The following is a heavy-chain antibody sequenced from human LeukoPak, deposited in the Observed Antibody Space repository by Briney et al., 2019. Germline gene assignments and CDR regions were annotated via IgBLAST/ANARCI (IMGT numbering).Heavy chain of an antibody. CDR1: GYTFTSYG. D-gene: IGHD1-26*01. V-gene: IGHV1-18*01. CDR2: ISAYNGNT. J-gene: IGHJ3*02. CDR3: ARGRSIVGANADSGDAFDI. Sequence: ASVKVSCKASGYTFTSYGISWVRQAPGQGLEWMGWISAYNGNTNYAQKLQGRVTMTRDMSTSTVYMELSSLRSEDTAVYYCARGRSIVGANADSGDAFDIWGQGTMVTASS.